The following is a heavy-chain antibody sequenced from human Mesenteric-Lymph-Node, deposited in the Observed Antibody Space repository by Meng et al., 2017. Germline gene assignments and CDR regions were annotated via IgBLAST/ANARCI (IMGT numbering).Heavy chain of an antibody. D-gene: IGHD6-19*01. V-gene: IGHV6-1*01. Sequence: SETLSPTCAISGASVSSNSAAWNWIRQSPSRGLEWLGRTYYMSKWYNDYAVSVKSRITINPDTSKNQNSLQLNSVTPEDTAVYYCARDIAVAGTRYYYYGMDVWGQGTTVTVSS. CDR1: GASVSSNSAA. CDR2: TYYMSKWYN. J-gene: IGHJ6*02. CDR3: ARDIAVAGTRYYYYGMDV.